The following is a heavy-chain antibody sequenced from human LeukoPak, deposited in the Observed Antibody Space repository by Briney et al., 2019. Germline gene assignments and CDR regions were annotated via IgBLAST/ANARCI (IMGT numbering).Heavy chain of an antibody. J-gene: IGHJ2*01. CDR1: GFTFGDYA. D-gene: IGHD3-22*01. Sequence: GRSLRLSCAASGFTFGDYAMHWVRQAPGKGLEWVSGISWNSGSIGYADSVKGRFTISRDNAKNSLYLQMNSLRAEDTALYYCATDYYDSSGYYSAWYFDLWGRGTLVTVSS. V-gene: IGHV3-9*01. CDR2: ISWNSGSI. CDR3: ATDYYDSSGYYSAWYFDL.